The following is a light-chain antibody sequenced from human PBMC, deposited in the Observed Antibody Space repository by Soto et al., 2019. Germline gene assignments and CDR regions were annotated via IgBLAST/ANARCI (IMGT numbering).Light chain of an antibody. CDR3: LQDYSYPLT. CDR2: SAS. CDR1: QGIRND. V-gene: IGKV1-6*01. Sequence: AIQMTQSPSSLSASVGDRVSITCRTSQGIRNDLGWYQQKPGKAPKLLIYSASSLQSGVPSRFSGSGSGTDFTLTISSLQPEDFATYYCLQDYSYPLTFGGGTKVEIK. J-gene: IGKJ4*01.